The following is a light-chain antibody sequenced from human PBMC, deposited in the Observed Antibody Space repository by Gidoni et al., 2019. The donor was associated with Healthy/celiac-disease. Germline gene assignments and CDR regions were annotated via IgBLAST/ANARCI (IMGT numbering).Light chain of an antibody. CDR1: QSVLYSSNNKNY. Sequence: DTVMTQSPYSLDVSLGERATIHCTSSQSVLYSSNNKNYLAWYQQKPGQPPKLLIYWASTRETGVPDRFSGSGSGTDFTLTISSLQAEDVAVYYCQQYYSTPPTFGQGTKVEIK. J-gene: IGKJ1*01. CDR3: QQYYSTPPT. CDR2: WAS. V-gene: IGKV4-1*01.